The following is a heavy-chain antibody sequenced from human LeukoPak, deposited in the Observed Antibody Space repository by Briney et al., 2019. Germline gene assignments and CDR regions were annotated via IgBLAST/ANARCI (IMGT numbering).Heavy chain of an antibody. CDR3: AAGINCSGGSCYAGWFDP. V-gene: IGHV1-58*02. Sequence: SVKVSCKASGLTFTSSAMQWVRQARGQRLEWIGWIVVGSGSTNYAQKFQERVTITRDMSTSTAYMELSSLRSEDTAVYYCAAGINCSGGSCYAGWFDPWGQGTLVTVSS. CDR1: GLTFTSSA. D-gene: IGHD2-15*01. J-gene: IGHJ5*02. CDR2: IVVGSGST.